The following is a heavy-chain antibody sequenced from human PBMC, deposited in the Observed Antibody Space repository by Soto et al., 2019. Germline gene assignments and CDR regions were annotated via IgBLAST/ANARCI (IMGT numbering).Heavy chain of an antibody. CDR1: GFTFISSA. J-gene: IGHJ3*01. V-gene: IGHV3-30-3*01. Sequence: GGSLRLSCAASGFTFISSAIHFFRQAPCKGLVWVAVISYDGNNKYYADSVKGRFTISRDNTEDTLYLQLNSLSAEDTAVYYCARKGYGSGHADAIDVWGQGTMVTVSS. CDR3: ARKGYGSGHADAIDV. CDR2: ISYDGNNK. D-gene: IGHD6-19*01.